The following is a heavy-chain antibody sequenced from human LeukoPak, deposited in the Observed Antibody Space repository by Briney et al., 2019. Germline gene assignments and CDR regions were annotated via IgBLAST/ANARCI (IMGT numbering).Heavy chain of an antibody. J-gene: IGHJ3*02. V-gene: IGHV3-33*01. D-gene: IGHD3-22*01. CDR2: IWYDGSNK. CDR3: AREYYDNSGGEDAFDI. Sequence: GRSLRLSCAASGFTFSSYVMYWVRQAPGKGLEWVANIWYDGSNKYYADSVKGRFTISRDNSKNTLYLQMNSLRAEDTAMYYCAREYYDNSGGEDAFDIWGPGTMVTVSS. CDR1: GFTFSSYV.